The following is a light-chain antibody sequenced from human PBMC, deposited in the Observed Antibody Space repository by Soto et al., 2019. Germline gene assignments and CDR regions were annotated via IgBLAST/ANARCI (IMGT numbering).Light chain of an antibody. CDR3: QQCNNWPPIT. J-gene: IGKJ5*01. Sequence: EIVMTQSPATLSVSPGERATLSCRASQSVSIKLAWYQQKPGQAPRLLIYDTSTRATGIPARFSGSGSGTEYTLTISSLQSEDFAVYYCQQCNNWPPITFGQGTRLEIK. CDR2: DTS. CDR1: QSVSIK. V-gene: IGKV3-15*01.